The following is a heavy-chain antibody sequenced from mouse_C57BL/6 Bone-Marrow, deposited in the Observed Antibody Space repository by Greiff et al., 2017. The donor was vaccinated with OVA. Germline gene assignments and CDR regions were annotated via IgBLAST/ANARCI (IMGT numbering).Heavy chain of an antibody. D-gene: IGHD4-1*01. CDR1: GFTFRSYG. V-gene: IGHV5-6*02. J-gene: IGHJ3*01. CDR2: ISSGGSYT. CDR3: ARPGNAY. Sequence: EVKLVGSGGDLVKPGGSLKPSCAASGFTFRSYGMSWVCQTPDKRLEWVATISSGGSYTYYPDSVKGRFTISRDNAKNTLYLQMSSLKSEDTAMYYCARPGNAYWGQGTLVTVSA.